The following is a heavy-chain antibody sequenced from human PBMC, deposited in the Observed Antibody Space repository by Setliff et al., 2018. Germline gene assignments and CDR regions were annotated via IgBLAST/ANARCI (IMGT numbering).Heavy chain of an antibody. CDR2: IHYSGST. V-gene: IGHV4-59*01. Sequence: SETLSLTCTVSGGSISSYYWSWIRQPPGKGLEWIGSIHYSGSTNQNPSLKSRVTISVDTSKNQFSLKLSSVTAADTAVYYCARGGGGSGSNWYFDLWGRGTLVTVSS. D-gene: IGHD3-22*01. CDR1: GGSISSYY. CDR3: ARGGGGSGSNWYFDL. J-gene: IGHJ2*01.